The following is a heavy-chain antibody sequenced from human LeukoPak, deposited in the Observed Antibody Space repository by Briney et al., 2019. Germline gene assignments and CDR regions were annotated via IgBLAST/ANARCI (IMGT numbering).Heavy chain of an antibody. Sequence: PGGSLRLSCAASGFTFSSYAMHWVRQAPGKGLEWVAVISYDGSNKYYADSVKGRFTISRDNSKNTLYLQMNSLRAEDTAVYYCARDGDILTGYYLQGEYYFDYWGQGTLVTVSS. V-gene: IGHV3-30*04. CDR3: ARDGDILTGYYLQGEYYFDY. D-gene: IGHD3-9*01. CDR1: GFTFSSYA. J-gene: IGHJ4*02. CDR2: ISYDGSNK.